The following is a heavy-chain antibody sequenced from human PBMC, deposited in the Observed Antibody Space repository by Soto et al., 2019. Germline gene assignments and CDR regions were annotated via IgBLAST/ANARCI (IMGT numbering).Heavy chain of an antibody. CDR1: GFTFSSYW. D-gene: IGHD6-6*01. CDR2: IKQDGSEK. CDR3: ARYARSSSRAEYFQH. J-gene: IGHJ1*01. V-gene: IGHV3-7*03. Sequence: PGGSLRLSCAASGFTFSSYWMSWVRQAPGKGLEWVANIKQDGSEKYYVDSVKGRFTISRDNAKNSLYLQMNSLRAEDTAVYYCARYARSSSRAEYFQHWGQGTLVTVSS.